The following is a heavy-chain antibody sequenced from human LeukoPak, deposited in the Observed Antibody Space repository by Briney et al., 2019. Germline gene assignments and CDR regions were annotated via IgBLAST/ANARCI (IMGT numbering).Heavy chain of an antibody. CDR1: GYTFTGYY. J-gene: IGHJ3*01. CDR2: INPNSGNT. CDR3: ARGLVGAGGD. V-gene: IGHV1-8*02. D-gene: IGHD1-26*01. Sequence: ASVKVSCKASGYTFTGYYMHWVRQAPGQGLEWMGWINPNSGNTGYAQKFQGRVTMTRNTSISTAYMELSSLRSEDTAVYYCARGLVGAGGDWGQGTMVTVSS.